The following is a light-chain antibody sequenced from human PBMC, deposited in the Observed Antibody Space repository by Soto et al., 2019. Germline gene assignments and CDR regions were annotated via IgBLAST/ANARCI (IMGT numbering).Light chain of an antibody. Sequence: EIVVTQSPATLSVSPGERVTLSCRASQSVSSSLALYQQRPGQAPRLLIYGASTRATGIPARFSGRGSGTEFTLTISSLQSEDFAFYYCQQYDNWPPWTFGQGTKVDIK. CDR3: QQYDNWPPWT. V-gene: IGKV3-15*01. CDR2: GAS. J-gene: IGKJ1*01. CDR1: QSVSSS.